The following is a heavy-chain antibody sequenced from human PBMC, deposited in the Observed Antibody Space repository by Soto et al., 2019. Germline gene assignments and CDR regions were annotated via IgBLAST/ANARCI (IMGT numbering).Heavy chain of an antibody. V-gene: IGHV1-69*12. CDR3: ARGGKGITMVRGVPFDY. D-gene: IGHD3-10*01. CDR2: IIPIFGTA. Sequence: QVQLVQSGAAVKKPGSSVKVSCKASGGTFSSYAISWVRQAPGQGLEWMGGIIPIFGTANYAQKFQGRVTITADESTSTAYMELSSLRSEDTAVYYCARGGKGITMVRGVPFDYWGQGTLVTVSS. J-gene: IGHJ4*02. CDR1: GGTFSSYA.